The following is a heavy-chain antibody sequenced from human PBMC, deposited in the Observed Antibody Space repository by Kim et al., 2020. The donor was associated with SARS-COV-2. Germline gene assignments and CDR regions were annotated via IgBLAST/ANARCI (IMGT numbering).Heavy chain of an antibody. J-gene: IGHJ3*02. V-gene: IGHV4-34*01. CDR3: ARGRAGYYYGAFDI. Sequence: NPSLKSRVTISVDTSKNQFSLKLSSVTAADTAVYYCARGRAGYYYGAFDIWGQGTMVTVSS. D-gene: IGHD3-22*01.